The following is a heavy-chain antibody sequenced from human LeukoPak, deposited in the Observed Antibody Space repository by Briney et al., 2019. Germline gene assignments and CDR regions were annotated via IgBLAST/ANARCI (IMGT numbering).Heavy chain of an antibody. CDR3: ARESGPYSSSWFVTPHYFDQ. D-gene: IGHD6-13*01. V-gene: IGHV1-69*06. Sequence: ASVKVSCKTSGGTFSSYAISWMRQAPGQGLEWMGGIMPIFGKGNYAPMFQGRATITADKSTSTAYMELSSLTSEDTAVYYCARESGPYSSSWFVTPHYFDQWGQGTLVTVSS. J-gene: IGHJ4*02. CDR1: GGTFSSYA. CDR2: IMPIFGKG.